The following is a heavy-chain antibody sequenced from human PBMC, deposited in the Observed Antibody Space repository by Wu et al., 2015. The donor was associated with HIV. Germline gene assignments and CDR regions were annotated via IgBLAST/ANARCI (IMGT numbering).Heavy chain of an antibody. CDR1: GYTFTGYY. V-gene: IGHV1-2*02. J-gene: IGHJ4*02. CDR2: INPNSGGT. CDR3: ARDRYIVVVPAANSDY. D-gene: IGHD2-2*01. Sequence: QVQLVQSGAEVKKPGASVKVSCKASGYTFTGYYMHWVRQAPGQGLEWMGWINPNSGGTNYAQKFQGRVTMTRDTSISTAYMELSRLRSDDTAVYYCARDRYIVVVPAANSDYWGQGTLVHRLL.